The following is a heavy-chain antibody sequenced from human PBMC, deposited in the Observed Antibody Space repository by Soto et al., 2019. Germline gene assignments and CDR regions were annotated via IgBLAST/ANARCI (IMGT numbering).Heavy chain of an antibody. J-gene: IGHJ5*02. Sequence: ASVKVSCKASGYTFTSYGISWAQHAPGQGLEWMGWISGYNGNTNLAQKFQGRVTMTEDTSTDTAYMELSSLRSEDTAVYYCATLSPIAAAGTNWFAPWGQGTLVTVSS. CDR2: ISGYNGNT. D-gene: IGHD6-13*01. CDR3: ATLSPIAAAGTNWFAP. V-gene: IGHV1-18*01. CDR1: GYTFTSYG.